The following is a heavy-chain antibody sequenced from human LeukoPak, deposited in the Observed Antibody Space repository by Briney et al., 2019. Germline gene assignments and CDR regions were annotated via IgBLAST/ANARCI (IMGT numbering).Heavy chain of an antibody. CDR2: INHSGST. J-gene: IGHJ4*02. CDR1: GGSFSGYY. Sequence: SETLSLTCAVYGGSFSGYYWSWIHQPPGKGLEWIGEINHSGSTNYNPSLKSRVTISVDTSKNQFSLKLSSVTAADTAVYYCARGRRITMVRGVIPSFDYWGQGTLVTVSS. D-gene: IGHD3-10*01. V-gene: IGHV4-34*01. CDR3: ARGRRITMVRGVIPSFDY.